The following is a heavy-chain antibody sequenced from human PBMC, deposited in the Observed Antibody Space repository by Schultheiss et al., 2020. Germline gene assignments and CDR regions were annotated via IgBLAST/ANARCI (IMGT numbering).Heavy chain of an antibody. J-gene: IGHJ4*02. V-gene: IGHV3-21*04. CDR3: ARDSGYSSGWYYFDF. D-gene: IGHD6-19*01. CDR1: GFTFSSYS. Sequence: GGSLRLSCAASGFTFSSYSMNWVRQAPGKGLEWVSSISSSSSYIYYADSVKGRFTISRDDAKNSLYLQMNSLRAEDTAVYYCARDSGYSSGWYYFDFWGQGTLVNV. CDR2: ISSSSSYI.